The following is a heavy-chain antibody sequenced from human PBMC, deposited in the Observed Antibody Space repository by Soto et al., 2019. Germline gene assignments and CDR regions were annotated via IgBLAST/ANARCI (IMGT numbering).Heavy chain of an antibody. Sequence: PGESLKISCKGSGYSFTSYWISWVRQMPGKGLEWMGRIDPSDSYTNYSPSFQGHVTISADKSISTAYLQWSSLKASDTAMYYCARARGATAYYYYYGMDVWGQGTTVTVSS. V-gene: IGHV5-10-1*01. CDR1: GYSFTSYW. CDR2: IDPSDSYT. D-gene: IGHD5-12*01. J-gene: IGHJ6*02. CDR3: ARARGATAYYYYYGMDV.